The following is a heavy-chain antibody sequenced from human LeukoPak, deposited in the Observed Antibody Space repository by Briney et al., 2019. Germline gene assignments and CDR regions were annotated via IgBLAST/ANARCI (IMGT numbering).Heavy chain of an antibody. CDR2: INPNSGGT. D-gene: IGHD4-23*01. CDR1: GYTFTGYY. V-gene: IGHV1-2*04. CDR3: AISGGNSVWYAFDI. J-gene: IGHJ3*02. Sequence: ASVKVSCKASGYTFTGYYMHWVRQAPGQGLEWMGWINPNSGGTNYAQKFQGWVTMTRDTSISTAYMELSRLRSDDTAVYYCAISGGNSVWYAFDIWGQGTMVTVSS.